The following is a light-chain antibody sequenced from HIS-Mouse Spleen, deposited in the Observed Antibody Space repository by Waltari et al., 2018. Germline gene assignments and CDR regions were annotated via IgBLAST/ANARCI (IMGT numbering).Light chain of an antibody. V-gene: IGLV3-10*01. Sequence: SYELTQPPSVSVSPGQTARITCPGDALPKKYAYWYQQKVGQAPGLVIYEDSKRPSGIPERFSGSSSGTMATLTISGAQVEDEADYYCYSTDSSGNHRVFGGGTKLTVL. CDR3: YSTDSSGNHRV. J-gene: IGLJ2*01. CDR2: EDS. CDR1: ALPKKY.